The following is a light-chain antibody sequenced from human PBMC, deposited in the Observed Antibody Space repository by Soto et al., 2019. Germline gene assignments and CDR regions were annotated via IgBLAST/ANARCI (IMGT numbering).Light chain of an antibody. V-gene: IGLV1-44*01. CDR2: NTN. Sequence: QSVLTQPPSASETPGQRVIISCSGGISNIGSNTVNWYQQVPGTAPKLLISNTNQRPSGVPDRFSGSKSGTSASLAISGLQSEDEADYYCAAWDGDLNAVVFGGGTKLTVL. J-gene: IGLJ2*01. CDR3: AAWDGDLNAVV. CDR1: ISNIGSNT.